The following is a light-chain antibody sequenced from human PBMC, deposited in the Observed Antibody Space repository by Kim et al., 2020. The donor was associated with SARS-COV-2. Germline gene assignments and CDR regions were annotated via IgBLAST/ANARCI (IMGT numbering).Light chain of an antibody. Sequence: GRTVTISCSGSNSNIGSSTVNWYQQFPRTAPKVLIYSFNQRPSGVPDRFSGSRSDSSASLAISGLQSEDEADYYCAAWDDSLYGRVFGGGTRLTVL. CDR3: AAWDDSLYGRV. V-gene: IGLV1-44*01. J-gene: IGLJ2*01. CDR2: SFN. CDR1: NSNIGSST.